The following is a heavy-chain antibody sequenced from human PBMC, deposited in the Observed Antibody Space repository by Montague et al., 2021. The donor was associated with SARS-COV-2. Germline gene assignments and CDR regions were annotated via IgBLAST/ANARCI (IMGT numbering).Heavy chain of an antibody. CDR3: ARVQRVNGVLPHFDY. V-gene: IGHV4-59*01. D-gene: IGHD2-8*01. CDR1: GASMNCYY. J-gene: IGHJ4*02. Sequence: SETLSLTCSASGASMNCYYWTWVHKPPGKGLQWIGYTYYSGSTSYAPSLQSRLTMTVDSSKNQLTLSLRSVTAADSAVYYCARVQRVNGVLPHFDYWAQGVSVTVSS. CDR2: TYYSGST.